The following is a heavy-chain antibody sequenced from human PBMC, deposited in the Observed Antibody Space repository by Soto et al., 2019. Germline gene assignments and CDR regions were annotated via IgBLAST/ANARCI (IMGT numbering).Heavy chain of an antibody. J-gene: IGHJ5*02. CDR3: ALGACNGTSCYVFYP. V-gene: IGHV3-74*01. CDR2: INSDGSSA. CDR1: GFTFRSHW. Sequence: VQLVESGGGLVQPGGSLRLSCVASGFTFRSHWMHWVRQSPGKGLVWVSEINSDGSSANYADALKGRFTFSRDNAKKTLYLQMNSLRAEDTAVYYCALGACNGTSCYVFYPWGPGTLVTVSS. D-gene: IGHD2-2*01.